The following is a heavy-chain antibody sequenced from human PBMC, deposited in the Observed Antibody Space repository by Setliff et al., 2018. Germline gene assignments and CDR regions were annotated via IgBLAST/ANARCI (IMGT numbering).Heavy chain of an antibody. CDR1: GGSISSGGYY. CDR3: ARQVSHYDFWSGYYGYYYYYMDV. CDR2: IYYSGST. D-gene: IGHD3-3*01. J-gene: IGHJ6*03. V-gene: IGHV4-31*03. Sequence: SETLSLTCTVSGGSISSGGYYWSWIRQHPGKGLEWIGYIYYSGSTYYNPSLRSRVTISVDTSKNQFSLKLSSVTAADTAVYYCARQVSHYDFWSGYYGYYYYYMDVWGKGTTVTVSS.